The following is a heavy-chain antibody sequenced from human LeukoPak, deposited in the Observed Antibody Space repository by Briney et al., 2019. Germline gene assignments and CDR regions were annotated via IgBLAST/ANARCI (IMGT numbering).Heavy chain of an antibody. Sequence: SETLSLTCAVYGGSFSGYYWSWIRQPPGKGLEWIGEINHSGSTNYNPSLKSRVTISVDTSKNQFSLKLSSVTAADTAVYYCASSGYSPWVAFDIWGQGTMVTVSS. CDR1: GGSFSGYY. CDR2: INHSGST. J-gene: IGHJ3*02. D-gene: IGHD3-22*01. V-gene: IGHV4-34*01. CDR3: ASSGYSPWVAFDI.